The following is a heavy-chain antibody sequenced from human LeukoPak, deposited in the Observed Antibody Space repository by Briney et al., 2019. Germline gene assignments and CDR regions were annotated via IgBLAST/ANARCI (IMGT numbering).Heavy chain of an antibody. J-gene: IGHJ4*02. CDR3: ARCKSEAVTGKQHFDY. CDR1: GGSINSYF. CDR2: IYTGGST. V-gene: IGHV4-4*07. D-gene: IGHD6-19*01. Sequence: SETLSLTCTVSGGSINSYFWTWIRQPAGKGLEWIGRIYTGGSTNYNPSLKSRVTMSVDTSKNQFSLKLNSVTVADTAVYYCARCKSEAVTGKQHFDYWGQGTLVTVSS.